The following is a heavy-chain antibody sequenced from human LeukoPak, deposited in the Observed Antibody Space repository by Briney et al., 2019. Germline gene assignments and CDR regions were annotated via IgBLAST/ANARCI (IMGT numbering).Heavy chain of an antibody. CDR1: GGPISSSIYY. V-gene: IGHV4-39*01. CDR2: IYYSGST. J-gene: IGHJ4*02. CDR3: ARLRAVAGKKDY. D-gene: IGHD6-19*01. Sequence: SETLSLTCTVSGGPISSSIYYWGWIRQPPGKGLEWIGTIYYSGSTYYNPSLKSRVTISADTSKNQFSLKLNSVTAADTAVYYCARLRAVAGKKDYWGQGTLVTVSS.